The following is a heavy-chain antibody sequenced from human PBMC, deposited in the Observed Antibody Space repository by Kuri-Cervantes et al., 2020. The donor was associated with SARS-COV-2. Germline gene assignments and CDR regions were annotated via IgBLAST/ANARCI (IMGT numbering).Heavy chain of an antibody. CDR3: AKDGRMITFGDAFDI. J-gene: IGHJ3*02. D-gene: IGHD3-16*01. CDR2: IKCDGSEK. V-gene: IGHV3-52*01. Sequence: GESLKISCAASGFTFSSSWMHWVCQAPEKGLEWVADIKCDGSEKYYVDSVKGRFTISRDNSKNTLYLQMNSLRAEDTAVYYCAKDGRMITFGDAFDIWGQGTMVTVSS. CDR1: GFTFSSSW.